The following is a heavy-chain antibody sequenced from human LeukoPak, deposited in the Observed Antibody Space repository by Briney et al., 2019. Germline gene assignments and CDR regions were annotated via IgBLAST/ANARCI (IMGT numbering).Heavy chain of an antibody. CDR3: ARAEVVPAAVDY. J-gene: IGHJ4*02. CDR2: ISAYNGNT. Sequence: ASVKVSRKASGYTFTSYYMHWVRQAPGQGLEWMGWISAYNGNTNYAQKLQGRVTMTTDTSTSTAYMELRSLRSDDTAVYYCARAEVVPAAVDYWGQGTLVTVSS. V-gene: IGHV1-18*04. CDR1: GYTFTSYY. D-gene: IGHD2-2*01.